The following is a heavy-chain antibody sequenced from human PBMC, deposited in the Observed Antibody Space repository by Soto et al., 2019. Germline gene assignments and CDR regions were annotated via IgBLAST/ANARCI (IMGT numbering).Heavy chain of an antibody. CDR2: IYYSGST. CDR1: GGSISSGGYY. V-gene: IGHV4-31*03. J-gene: IGHJ6*02. D-gene: IGHD3-9*01. CDR3: ARGGLTGYSRAYYYYYGMDV. Sequence: SETLSLTCTVSGGSISSGGYYWSWIRQHPGKGLEWIGYIYYSGSTYYNPSLKSRVTISVDTSKNQFSLKLSSVTAADTAVYYCARGGLTGYSRAYYYYYGMDVWCQGATVTVSS.